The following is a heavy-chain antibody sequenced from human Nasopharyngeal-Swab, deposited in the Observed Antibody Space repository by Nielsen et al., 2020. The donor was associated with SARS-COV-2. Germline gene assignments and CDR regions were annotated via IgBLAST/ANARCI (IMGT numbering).Heavy chain of an antibody. CDR2: ISYDGSNK. CDR3: AKVGAITIFGVVNYYYYYMDF. Sequence: GESLKISCAASGFTFSSYGMHWVRQASGKGLEWVAVISYDGSNKYYADSVKGRFTISRDNSKNTLYLQMNSLRAEDTAVYYCAKVGAITIFGVVNYYYYYMDFWGQGTPVTVSS. V-gene: IGHV3-30*18. D-gene: IGHD3-3*01. CDR1: GFTFSSYG. J-gene: IGHJ6*03.